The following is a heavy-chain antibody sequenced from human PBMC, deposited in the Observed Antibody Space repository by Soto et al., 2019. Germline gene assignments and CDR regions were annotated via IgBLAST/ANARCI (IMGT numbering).Heavy chain of an antibody. D-gene: IGHD6-13*01. CDR3: ARDKEYSSSWFDY. CDR2: IYYSGST. V-gene: IGHV4-59*01. J-gene: IGHJ4*02. Sequence: PSETLSLTCTVSGGSISSYYWSWIRQPPGKGLEWIGYIYYSGSTNYNPSLKSRVTISVDTSKNQFSLKLSSVTAADKAVYYCARDKEYSSSWFDYWGPETLVNVSS. CDR1: GGSISSYY.